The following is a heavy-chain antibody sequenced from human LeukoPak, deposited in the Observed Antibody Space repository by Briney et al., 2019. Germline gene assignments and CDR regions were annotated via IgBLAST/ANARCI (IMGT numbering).Heavy chain of an antibody. D-gene: IGHD5-24*01. J-gene: IGHJ6*02. CDR1: GFTFSSYG. V-gene: IGHV3-33*01. CDR2: IWYDGSSK. CDR3: ARELRMASYYYGMDV. Sequence: GGSLRLSCAASGFTFSSYGMHWVRQAPGKGLEWVAVIWYDGSSKYYADSVKGRFTISRDNSKNTLYLQMNSLRAEDTAVYYCARELRMASYYYGMDVWGQGTTVTVSS.